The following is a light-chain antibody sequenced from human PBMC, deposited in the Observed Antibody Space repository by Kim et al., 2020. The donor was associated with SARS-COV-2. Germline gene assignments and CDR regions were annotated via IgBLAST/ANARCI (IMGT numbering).Light chain of an antibody. J-gene: IGKJ4*01. CDR2: GTS. V-gene: IGKV3-15*01. CDR1: QGIGTN. CDR3: QQYDKWPRT. Sequence: VDPGERVTLSCRASQGIGTNLAWYQQKPGQAPRLLIYGTSTRAIGIPARFGGSGSGADFTLIITSLQSEDFAIYYCQQYDKWPRTFGGGTKVDIK.